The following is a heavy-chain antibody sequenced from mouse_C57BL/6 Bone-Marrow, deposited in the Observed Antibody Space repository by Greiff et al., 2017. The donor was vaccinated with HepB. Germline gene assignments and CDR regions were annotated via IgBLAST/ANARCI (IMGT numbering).Heavy chain of an antibody. CDR2: IHPNSGST. CDR3: ARKGRLLRSFDY. D-gene: IGHD2-3*01. J-gene: IGHJ2*01. CDR1: GYTFTSYW. Sequence: QVQLQQPGAELVKPGASVKLSCKASGYTFTSYWMHWLKQRPGQGLEWIGMIHPNSGSTNYNEKFKSKATLTVDKSSSTADMQLSSLTSEDSAVYYCARKGRLLRSFDYWGQGTTLTVSS. V-gene: IGHV1-64*01.